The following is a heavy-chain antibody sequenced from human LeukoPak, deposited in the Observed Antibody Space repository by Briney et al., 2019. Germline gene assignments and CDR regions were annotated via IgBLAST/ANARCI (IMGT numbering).Heavy chain of an antibody. CDR2: ITSGGTYT. CDR3: AKDPGATNLYYFDY. D-gene: IGHD1-26*01. Sequence: AGGSLRLSCAASGFTFSTYNMNWVRQAPGKGLEGVSSITSGGTYTYYADSMKGRFTTSRDNAKNSLYLQMNSLRAEDTALYYCAKDPGATNLYYFDYWGQGTLVTVSS. J-gene: IGHJ4*02. CDR1: GFTFSTYN. V-gene: IGHV3-21*04.